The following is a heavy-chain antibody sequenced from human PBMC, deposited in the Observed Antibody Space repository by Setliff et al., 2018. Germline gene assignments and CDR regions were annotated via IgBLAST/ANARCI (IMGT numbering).Heavy chain of an antibody. V-gene: IGHV4-34*01. CDR2: INHSGSS. CDR3: ARGPRYSGSYYVNY. Sequence: SETLSLTCAVYGGSFSGYYWTWIRQPPGKGLEWIGEINHSGSSNYNPSLKSRVTISVDTSKNQFSLNLCSVTTADTAVYYCARGPRYSGSYYVNYWGQGTLVTVSS. J-gene: IGHJ4*02. D-gene: IGHD1-26*01. CDR1: GGSFSGYY.